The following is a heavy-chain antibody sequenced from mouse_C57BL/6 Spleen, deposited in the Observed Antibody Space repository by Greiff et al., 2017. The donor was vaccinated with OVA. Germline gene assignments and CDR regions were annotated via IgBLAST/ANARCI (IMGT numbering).Heavy chain of an antibody. V-gene: IGHV1-4*01. J-gene: IGHJ3*01. Sequence: QVQLKQSGAELARPGASVKMSCKASGYTFTSYTMHWVQQRPGQGLEWIGYINPSSGYTKYHQKFKDKATLTADKSSSTAYMQLSSLTSEDSAVYYCAGHRSGYERFAYWGQGTLVTVSA. CDR1: GYTFTSYT. CDR3: AGHRSGYERFAY. D-gene: IGHD3-2*02. CDR2: INPSSGYT.